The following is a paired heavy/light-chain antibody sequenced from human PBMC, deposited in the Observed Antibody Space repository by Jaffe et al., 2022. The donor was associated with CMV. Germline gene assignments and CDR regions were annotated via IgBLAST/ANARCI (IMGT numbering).Heavy chain of an antibody. CDR3: AREFHSHSSVGY. V-gene: IGHV6-1*01. J-gene: IGHJ4*02. CDR2: TYYGSKWRH. CDR1: GESVSSRTAA. Sequence: QVQLQQSGPGLVKPSQTLSLTCSISGESVSSRTAAWNWIRQSPSRGLEWLGRTYYGSKWRHEYAPSVESRIDIDPDTSKNQFSLQLKFVTPEDTAIYYCAREFHSHSSVGYWGQGTPVTVSS. D-gene: IGHD3-22*01.
Light chain of an antibody. CDR2: DVT. CDR1: SSDVGGFNF. J-gene: IGLJ1*01. CDR3: CSYTSSTTRYV. V-gene: IGLV2-14*03. Sequence: QSALTQPASVSGSPGQSITISCTGTSSDVGGFNFVSWYQQHPGEAPKLIIFDVTYRPSGVSNRFSGSKSGNTASLTISGLQAEDEADYYCCSYTSSTTRYVFGTGTKVSVV.